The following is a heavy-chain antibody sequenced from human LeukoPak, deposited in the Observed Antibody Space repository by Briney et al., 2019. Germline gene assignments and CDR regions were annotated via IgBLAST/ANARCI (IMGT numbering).Heavy chain of an antibody. J-gene: IGHJ4*01. D-gene: IGHD3-9*01. CDR3: AKSSDLLTGYYSYFEY. V-gene: IGHV3-23*01. Sequence: GGSLRLSCVASGFTFNNYVMTWVRQAPGKGLEWVSAISGSGYSTYYADSVKGRFTISRDNAKNSLYMQMNSLRAEDTAVYYCAKSSDLLTGYYSYFEYWGHGTLVTVAS. CDR2: ISGSGYST. CDR1: GFTFNNYV.